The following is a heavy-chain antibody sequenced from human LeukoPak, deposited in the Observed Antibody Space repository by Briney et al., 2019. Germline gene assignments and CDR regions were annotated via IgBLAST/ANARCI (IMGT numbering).Heavy chain of an antibody. CDR1: GFTFSNYW. Sequence: PGGSLRLSCAASGFTFSNYWMHWVRQAPGKGLVWVSRINSDGSSRSYVDSVKGRFTISRDNAKNTLYLQMNSLRAEDTAVYYCARMVVIQDYYFDYWGQGTLVTVSS. V-gene: IGHV3-74*01. D-gene: IGHD3-22*01. J-gene: IGHJ4*02. CDR2: INSDGSSR. CDR3: ARMVVIQDYYFDY.